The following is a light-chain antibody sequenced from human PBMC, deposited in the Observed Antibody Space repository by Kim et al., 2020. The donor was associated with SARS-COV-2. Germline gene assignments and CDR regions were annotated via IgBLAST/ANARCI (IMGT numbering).Light chain of an antibody. CDR1: QSISSW. CDR2: DAS. Sequence: ASVGDRVTITCRASQSISSWLAWYQQKPGKAPNLLIYDASSLGSGVPSRFSGSGSGTEFTLTISSLQPDDFATYYCQQYKSYSITFGQGTRLEIK. J-gene: IGKJ5*01. V-gene: IGKV1-5*01. CDR3: QQYKSYSIT.